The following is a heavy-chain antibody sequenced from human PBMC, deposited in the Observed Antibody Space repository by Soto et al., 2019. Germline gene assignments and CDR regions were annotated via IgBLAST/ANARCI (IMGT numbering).Heavy chain of an antibody. D-gene: IGHD1-26*01. CDR3: AREMKWELRRGPAAFAI. V-gene: IGHV3-33*01. J-gene: IGHJ3*02. CDR2: IWYDGSNK. Sequence: TGLSLRLPRAASGCTFRSHGMHWVRQDPSKGLEWVAVIWYDGSNKYYADSVKGRFTISRDNSKNTLYLQMNSLRAEDTAVYYCAREMKWELRRGPAAFAIWGQGTMVTVSS. CDR1: GCTFRSHG.